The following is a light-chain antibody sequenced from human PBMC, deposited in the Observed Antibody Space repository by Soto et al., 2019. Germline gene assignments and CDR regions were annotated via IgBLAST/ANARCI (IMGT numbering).Light chain of an antibody. CDR1: QSVLSSVTNKNY. CDR2: WVS. J-gene: IGKJ2*01. CDR3: QQYLSSLPT. V-gene: IGKV4-1*01. Sequence: DFVMTQFPDSLAVSLGERATIKCKSSQSVLSSVTNKNYLAWYQQRPGQPPKLLASWVSARESGIPDRFSGSGSGTDFTLIIDDLQAEDVAVYYCQQYLSSLPTFGQGTKLEIK.